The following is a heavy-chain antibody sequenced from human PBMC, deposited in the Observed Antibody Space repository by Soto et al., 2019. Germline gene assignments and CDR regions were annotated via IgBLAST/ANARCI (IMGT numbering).Heavy chain of an antibody. V-gene: IGHV4-4*02. CDR3: ARVLRGWFDP. CDR1: GGSITSANW. J-gene: IGHJ5*02. Sequence: LSLTCAVSGGSITSANWWAWVRQPPGGGLEWIGEISHSGITNYKASLKSRVTMSVDKTKNDVSLKLTSVTAADTAVYYCARVLRGWFDPWGQGTPVTVSS. CDR2: ISHSGIT.